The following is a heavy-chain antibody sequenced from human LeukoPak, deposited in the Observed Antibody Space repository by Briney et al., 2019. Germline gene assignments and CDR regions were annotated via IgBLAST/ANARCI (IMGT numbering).Heavy chain of an antibody. V-gene: IGHV3-23*01. D-gene: IGHD2-21*02. CDR1: GFTFSSYA. J-gene: IGHJ4*02. Sequence: GGSLRLSCAASGFTFSSYAMSWVRQAPGKGLEWVSAISGSGGSTYYADSVKGRFTISRDNSRNTLYLQMNSLRAEDTAVYYCAKDRGFQVVTADYWGQGTLVTVSS. CDR2: ISGSGGST. CDR3: AKDRGFQVVTADY.